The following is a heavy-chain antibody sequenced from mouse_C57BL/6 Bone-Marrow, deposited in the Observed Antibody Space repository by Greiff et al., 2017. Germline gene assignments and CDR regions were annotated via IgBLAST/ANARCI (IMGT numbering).Heavy chain of an antibody. Sequence: QVQLQQSGAELVRPGTSVKVSCKASGYAFTNYLIEWVKQRPGQGLEWIGVINPGSGGTNYNEKFKGKATLTADKSSSTAYMQLSSLTSEDSAVYFCARSMITTRGWYFDVWGTGTTVTVSS. V-gene: IGHV1-54*01. CDR1: GYAFTNYL. CDR3: ARSMITTRGWYFDV. CDR2: INPGSGGT. D-gene: IGHD2-4*01. J-gene: IGHJ1*03.